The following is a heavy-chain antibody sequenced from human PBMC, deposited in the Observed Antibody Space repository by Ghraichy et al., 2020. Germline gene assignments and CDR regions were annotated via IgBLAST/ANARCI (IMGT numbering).Heavy chain of an antibody. J-gene: IGHJ6*02. Sequence: WGSLRLSCAASGFTFSNAWMSWVRQAPGKGLEWVGRIKSKTDGGATDYAAPVKGRFSISRDDSKNTLYLQMNSLKTEDTAVYYCTTVESRGYYAMDVWGQGTTVTVSS. CDR3: TTVESRGYYAMDV. CDR2: IKSKTDGGAT. CDR1: GFTFSNAW. V-gene: IGHV3-15*01. D-gene: IGHD5-24*01.